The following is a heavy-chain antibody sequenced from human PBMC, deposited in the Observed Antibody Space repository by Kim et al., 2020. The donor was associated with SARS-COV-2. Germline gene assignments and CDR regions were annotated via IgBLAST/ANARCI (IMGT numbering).Heavy chain of an antibody. D-gene: IGHD3-10*01. CDR2: INAGNGNT. J-gene: IGHJ4*02. V-gene: IGHV1-3*01. CDR3: AREDSISGSFDY. Sequence: ASVKVSCKASGYTFTNYAMHWVRQAPGQRLEWMGWINAGNGNTKYSQKFQGRVTITRDTSASTAYMELSSLRSEDTAVYYCAREDSISGSFDYRGQGTLVTVSS. CDR1: GYTFTNYA.